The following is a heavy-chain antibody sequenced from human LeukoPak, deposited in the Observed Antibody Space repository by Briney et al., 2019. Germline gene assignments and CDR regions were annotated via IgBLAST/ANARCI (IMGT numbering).Heavy chain of an antibody. CDR3: ATDMVGYCSANACYSEAY. V-gene: IGHV1-24*01. D-gene: IGHD2-15*01. CDR1: GYTLTELS. J-gene: IGHJ4*02. CDR2: FDPENGDT. Sequence: ASVKVSCKVSGYTLTELSMHWVRQAPGKGLEWMGGFDPENGDTIYAQKFQGRVTMTQETSTDTAYMELSSLRSDATAVYYCATDMVGYCSANACYSEAYWGQGTLVTVSS.